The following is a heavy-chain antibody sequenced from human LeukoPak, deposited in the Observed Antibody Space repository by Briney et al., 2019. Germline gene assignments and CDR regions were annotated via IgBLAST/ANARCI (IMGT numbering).Heavy chain of an antibody. D-gene: IGHD3-22*01. CDR3: AGGDSSGYYYNY. Sequence: EAGPTLVYPTPTLTLTCTFSGFSVSTSGMRASWIRQPPVKALEWLAHIDWDDDKFYITSLKTRLTISKDPYKTQVVLIMTNMDPVDTATYYCAGGDSSGYYYNYWGQGTLVTVSS. J-gene: IGHJ4*02. CDR2: IDWDDDK. V-gene: IGHV2-70*04. CDR1: GFSVSTSGMR.